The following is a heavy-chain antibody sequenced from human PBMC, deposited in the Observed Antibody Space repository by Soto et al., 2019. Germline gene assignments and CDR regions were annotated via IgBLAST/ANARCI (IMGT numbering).Heavy chain of an antibody. Sequence: PGGSLRLSCAASGFTFSNAWMSWVRQAPGKGLEWVGRIKSKTDGGTTDYVAPVKGRFTISRDDSKNTLYLQMNSLRAEDTAVYYCARDEKGEKTDDYTVSYYYYYYGMDVWGQGTTVTVSS. CDR3: ARDEKGEKTDDYTVSYYYYYYGMDV. CDR1: GFTFSNAW. J-gene: IGHJ6*02. CDR2: IKSKTDGGTT. D-gene: IGHD4-4*01. V-gene: IGHV3-15*01.